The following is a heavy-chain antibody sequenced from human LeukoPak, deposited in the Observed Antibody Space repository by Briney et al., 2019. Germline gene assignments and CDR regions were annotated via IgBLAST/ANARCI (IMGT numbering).Heavy chain of an antibody. V-gene: IGHV4-34*01. CDR1: GGSFSGYY. Sequence: PSETLSLTCAVYGGSFSGYYWSWIRQPPRKGLEWIGEINHSGSTNYNPSLKSRVTISVDTSKNQFSLKLSSVTAADTAVYYCARVWAFVGYAFDIWGQGTMVTVSS. J-gene: IGHJ3*02. D-gene: IGHD1-26*01. CDR3: ARVWAFVGYAFDI. CDR2: INHSGST.